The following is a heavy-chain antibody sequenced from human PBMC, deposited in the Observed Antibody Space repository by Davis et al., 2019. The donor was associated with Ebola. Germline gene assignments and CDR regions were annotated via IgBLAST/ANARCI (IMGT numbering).Heavy chain of an antibody. CDR3: TTAGDIVVVPAAADY. J-gene: IGHJ4*02. CDR2: IKSKTDGGTT. CDR1: GFTFSGSA. V-gene: IGHV3-15*01. Sequence: GESLKISCAASGFTFSGSAMHWVRQASGKGLEWVGRIKSKTDGGTTDYAAPVKGRFTISRDDSKNTLYLQMNSLKTEDTAVYYCTTAGDIVVVPAAADYWGQGTLVTVSS. D-gene: IGHD2-2*01.